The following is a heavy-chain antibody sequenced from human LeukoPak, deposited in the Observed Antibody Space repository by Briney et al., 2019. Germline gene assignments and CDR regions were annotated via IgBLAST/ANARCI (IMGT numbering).Heavy chain of an antibody. CDR3: AKGHPFWSGLGPSDY. CDR2: IRYDGSNK. Sequence: SCKASGYTFTSYGMHWVRQAPGKGLEWVAFIRYDGSNKYYADSVKGRFTISRDNSKNTLYLQMNSLRAEDTAVYYCAKGHPFWSGLGPSDYWGQGTLVTVSS. J-gene: IGHJ4*02. D-gene: IGHD3-3*01. V-gene: IGHV3-30*02. CDR1: GYTFTSYG.